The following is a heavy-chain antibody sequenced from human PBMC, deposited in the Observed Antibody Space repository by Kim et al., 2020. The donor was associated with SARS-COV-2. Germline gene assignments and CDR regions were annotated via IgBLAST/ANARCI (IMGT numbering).Heavy chain of an antibody. J-gene: IGHJ5*02. V-gene: IGHV1-18*01. Sequence: QKLQGRVTMTTDTSTSTAYMELRSLRSDDTAVYYCARGLMVYATYNWFDPWGQGTLVTVSS. CDR3: ARGLMVYATYNWFDP. D-gene: IGHD2-8*01.